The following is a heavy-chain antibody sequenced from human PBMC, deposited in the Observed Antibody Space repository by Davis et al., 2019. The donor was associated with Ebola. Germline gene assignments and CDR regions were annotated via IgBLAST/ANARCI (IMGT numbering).Heavy chain of an antibody. CDR2: ISWNGDIT. V-gene: IGHV3-20*04. J-gene: IGHJ4*02. D-gene: IGHD3-22*01. CDR3: AVHYYDSSGIYYLDD. CDR1: GFTFEHYG. Sequence: GESLKISCAASGFTFEHYGMTWVRQAPGKGLEWVSGISWNGDITTYADSVKGRFTISRDNAKSSLYLQMNSLSAEDTAFYYCAVHYYDSSGIYYLDDWGQGTLVTVSS.